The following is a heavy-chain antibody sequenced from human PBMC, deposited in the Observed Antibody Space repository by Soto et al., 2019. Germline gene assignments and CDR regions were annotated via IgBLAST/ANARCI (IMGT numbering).Heavy chain of an antibody. V-gene: IGHV3-53*01. Sequence: GGSLRLSCAASGFTVSSNYMNWVRQAPGKGLEWVSVLYSGGSTYYADSVKGRFTISRDNSKNTLYLQMNSLRAEDTAVYYSAKDFSGWYGSSEDGFWGQGTLVTVSS. CDR1: GFTVSSNY. CDR3: AKDFSGWYGSSEDGF. CDR2: LYSGGST. D-gene: IGHD6-19*01. J-gene: IGHJ4*02.